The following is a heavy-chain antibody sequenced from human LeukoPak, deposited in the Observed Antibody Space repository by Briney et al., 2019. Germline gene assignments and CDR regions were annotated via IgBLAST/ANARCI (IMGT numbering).Heavy chain of an antibody. Sequence: GGSLRLSCAASGFTFSSYAMSWVRQAPGKGLEWVSAISGSGGSTYYADSVKGRFTISRDNSKNTLYLQMNSLRAEDTAVCYCAKDRGTMVRGINWFDPWGQGTLVTVSS. V-gene: IGHV3-23*01. CDR3: AKDRGTMVRGINWFDP. CDR1: GFTFSSYA. D-gene: IGHD3-10*01. CDR2: ISGSGGST. J-gene: IGHJ5*02.